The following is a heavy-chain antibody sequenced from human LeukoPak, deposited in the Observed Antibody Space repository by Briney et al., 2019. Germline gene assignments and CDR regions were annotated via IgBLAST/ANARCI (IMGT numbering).Heavy chain of an antibody. Sequence: GRSLRLSCAASGFIFSHYWMHSARQAPGKGLVWVSRINPDGSGTNYADSVKGRFNFSRDNAKNTLYLQINSLRAEDTAVYYCSADSFGARDYWGQGTLVTVSS. D-gene: IGHD2-2*01. J-gene: IGHJ4*02. CDR2: INPDGSGT. V-gene: IGHV3-74*01. CDR3: SADSFGARDY. CDR1: GFIFSHYW.